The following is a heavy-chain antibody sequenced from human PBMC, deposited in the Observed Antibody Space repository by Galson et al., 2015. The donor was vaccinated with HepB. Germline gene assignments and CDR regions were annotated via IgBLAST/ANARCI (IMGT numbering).Heavy chain of an antibody. CDR2: ISPDGIIT. J-gene: IGHJ4*02. V-gene: IGHV3-30-3*01. Sequence: SLRLSCAASGFTFSRENMHWVRQTPGKGLEWLAIISPDGIITFYTESLKGRFTISRDNSKNTLYLQMNSLRPEDTAVYYCARDFRWNFGCWGQG. CDR3: ARDFRWNFGC. CDR1: GFTFSREN. D-gene: IGHD2-15*01.